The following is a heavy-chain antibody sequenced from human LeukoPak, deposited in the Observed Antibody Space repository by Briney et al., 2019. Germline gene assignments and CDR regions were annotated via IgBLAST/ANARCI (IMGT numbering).Heavy chain of an antibody. V-gene: IGHV3-9*03. CDR3: AKDHRPYYDSSGYYDY. D-gene: IGHD3-22*01. CDR2: ISWNSGII. CDR1: GFTFDDYA. J-gene: IGHJ4*02. Sequence: GGSLRLSCAASGFTFDDYAMHWVRQVPGKGLEWVSGISWNSGIIGYADSVKGRFTISRDNAKNSLYLQMNSLRAEDMALYYCAKDHRPYYDSSGYYDYWGRGTLVTVSS.